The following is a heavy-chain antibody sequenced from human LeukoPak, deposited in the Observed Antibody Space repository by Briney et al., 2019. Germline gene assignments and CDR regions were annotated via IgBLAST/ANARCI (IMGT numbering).Heavy chain of an antibody. CDR1: GGTFSSYA. CDR3: ARDRWDIVVVLNWFDP. J-gene: IGHJ5*02. CDR2: IIPIFGKA. D-gene: IGHD2-2*01. Sequence: SVKVSCKASGGTFSSYAISWVRQAPGQGLEWMGGIIPIFGKANYAQKFQGRVTITADESTCTAYMELSSLRSEDTAVYYCARDRWDIVVVLNWFDPWGQGTLLTVSS. V-gene: IGHV1-69*13.